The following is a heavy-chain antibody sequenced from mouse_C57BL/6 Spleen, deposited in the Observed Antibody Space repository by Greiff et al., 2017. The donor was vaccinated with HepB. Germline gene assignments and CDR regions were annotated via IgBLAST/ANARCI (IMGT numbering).Heavy chain of an antibody. CDR1: GFNIKDYY. V-gene: IGHV14-1*01. CDR3: TPQMYYGSSYWYFDV. D-gene: IGHD1-1*01. Sequence: VQLKQSGAELVRPGASVKLSCTASGFNIKDYYMHWVKQRPEQGLEWIGRIDPEDGDTEYAPKFQGKATMTADTSSNTAYLQLSSLTSEDTAVYYCTPQMYYGSSYWYFDVWGTGTTVTVSS. CDR2: IDPEDGDT. J-gene: IGHJ1*03.